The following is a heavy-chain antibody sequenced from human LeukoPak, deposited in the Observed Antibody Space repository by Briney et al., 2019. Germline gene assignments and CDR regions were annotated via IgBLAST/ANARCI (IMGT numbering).Heavy chain of an antibody. CDR2: ISGSGDST. D-gene: IGHD3-22*01. CDR3: AKMMGYYYDSSGLGFDY. J-gene: IGHJ4*02. Sequence: PGGSLRLSCAASEFSFGSYAMSWVRQAPGKGLQWVSGISGSGDSTYYADSVNGRFTISRDNSKNTLYLQMKSLRAEDTAVYYCAKMMGYYYDSSGLGFDYWGQGTLVTVSS. V-gene: IGHV3-23*01. CDR1: EFSFGSYA.